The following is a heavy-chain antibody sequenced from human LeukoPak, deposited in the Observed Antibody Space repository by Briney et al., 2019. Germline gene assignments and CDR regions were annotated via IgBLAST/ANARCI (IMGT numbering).Heavy chain of an antibody. Sequence: GGSLRLSCAASGFIFSSYSMNWVRQAPGKGLEWVSSISTTSSYRYYADSVKGRFTISRDNAKNSLYLQMNGLRAEDTAVYYCARGSTRASFFENKYWGQGTQVTVSS. CDR1: GFIFSSYS. J-gene: IGHJ4*02. V-gene: IGHV3-21*01. CDR3: ARGSTRASFFENKY. CDR2: ISTTSSYR. D-gene: IGHD3-3*01.